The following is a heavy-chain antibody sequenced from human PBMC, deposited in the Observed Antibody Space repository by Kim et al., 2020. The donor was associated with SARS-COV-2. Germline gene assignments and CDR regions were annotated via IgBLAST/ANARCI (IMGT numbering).Heavy chain of an antibody. CDR3: ARRGYSYGFGGRGGWYFDY. J-gene: IGHJ4*02. CDR2: IYYSGST. CDR1: GGSISSSSYY. Sequence: SETLSLTCTVSGGSISSSSYYWGWIRQPPGKGLDWIGSIYYSGSTYYNPSLKSRVTISVDTTKNQFSLKLSSVTAADTAVYYCARRGYSYGFGGRGGWYFDYWGQGTRVTVSP. D-gene: IGHD5-18*01. V-gene: IGHV4-39*01.